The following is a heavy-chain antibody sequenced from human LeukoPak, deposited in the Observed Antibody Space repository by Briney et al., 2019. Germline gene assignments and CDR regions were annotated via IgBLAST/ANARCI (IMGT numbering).Heavy chain of an antibody. D-gene: IGHD6-13*01. J-gene: IGHJ4*02. CDR2: IYYSGST. CDR1: GGSISSSSYY. CDR3: AEVTTAGTWFDN. V-gene: IGHV4-39*07. Sequence: SETLSLTCTVSGGSISSSSYYWGWIRQPPGKGLEWIGSIYYSGSTYYNPSLKSRVTISVDTSKNHFSLKLSSVTAADTAVYYCAEVTTAGTWFDNWGQGTLVTVSS.